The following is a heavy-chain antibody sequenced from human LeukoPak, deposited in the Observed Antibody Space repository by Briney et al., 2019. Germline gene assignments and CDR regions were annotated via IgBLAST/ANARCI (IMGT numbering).Heavy chain of an antibody. J-gene: IGHJ4*02. CDR2: ISRNGGST. D-gene: IGHD1-26*01. V-gene: IGHV3-64*02. CDR1: GFTFSSYA. Sequence: GGSLRLSCAASGFTFSSYAMSWVRQAPGKGLEYISTISRNGGSTFYADSVKGRFTISRDNSKNTLYLQMGGLRAEDMAVYYCARDRSGSYTSYFDYWGQGTLVTVSS. CDR3: ARDRSGSYTSYFDY.